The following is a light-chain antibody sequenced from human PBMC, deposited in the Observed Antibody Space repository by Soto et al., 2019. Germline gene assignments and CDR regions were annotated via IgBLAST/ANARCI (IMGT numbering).Light chain of an antibody. J-gene: IGKJ2*01. CDR1: QNINVW. CDR3: QQYSSYSQYM. Sequence: DIQMTQSPSTLSASVGDRVTITCRASQNINVWLAWYQQRPGKAPNLLIYKASSLEIGVYSRFSGSGSGTEFTLTISSRQPDDFATYYCQQYSSYSQYMFGQGTKLDIK. CDR2: KAS. V-gene: IGKV1-5*03.